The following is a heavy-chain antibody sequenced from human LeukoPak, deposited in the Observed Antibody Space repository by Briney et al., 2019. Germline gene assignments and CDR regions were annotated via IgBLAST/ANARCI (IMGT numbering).Heavy chain of an antibody. D-gene: IGHD3-22*01. CDR2: ISGSGGST. CDR1: GITFSRYW. CDR3: AKDPYYDSSGNFDY. Sequence: GGSLRLSCVDSGITFSRYWMSWVRQAPGKGLEWVSAISGSGGSTYYADSVKGRFTISRDNSKNTLYLQMNSLRAEDTAVYYCAKDPYYDSSGNFDYWGQGTLVTVSS. J-gene: IGHJ4*02. V-gene: IGHV3-23*01.